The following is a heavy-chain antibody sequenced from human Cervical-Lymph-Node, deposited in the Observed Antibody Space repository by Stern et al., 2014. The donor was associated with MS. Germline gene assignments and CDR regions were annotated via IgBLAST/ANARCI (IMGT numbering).Heavy chain of an antibody. J-gene: IGHJ4*02. CDR3: ARGYCSGGSCYLFDY. CDR2: LNSDGTTT. V-gene: IGHV3-74*02. Sequence: EMQLVESGGGLVQPGGSLRLSCATSGFTFSSYGMHWVRQAPGKGLEWVSRLNSDGTTTVYAESVKGRFTISRDNAKNTVYLQMNSLTAEDTALYYCARGYCSGGSCYLFDYWGQGTLVTVSS. CDR1: GFTFSSYG. D-gene: IGHD2-15*01.